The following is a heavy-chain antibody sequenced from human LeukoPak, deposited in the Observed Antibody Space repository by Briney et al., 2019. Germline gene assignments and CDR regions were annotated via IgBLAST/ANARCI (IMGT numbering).Heavy chain of an antibody. V-gene: IGHV3-33*01. J-gene: IGHJ5*02. CDR1: GFTFSSYG. CDR3: ARGYGYTYGGGWFDT. D-gene: IGHD5-18*01. CDR2: IWYDGSNK. Sequence: PGRSLRLSCAASGFTFSSYGMHWVRQAPGKGLEWVAVIWYDGSNKYYADSVKGRFTISRDNARNTLYLQVNSLRAEDTAVYYCARGYGYTYGGGWFDTWGQGTLVTVSS.